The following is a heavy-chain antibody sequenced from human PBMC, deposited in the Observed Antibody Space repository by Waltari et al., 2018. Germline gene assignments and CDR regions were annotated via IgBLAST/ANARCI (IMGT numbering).Heavy chain of an antibody. V-gene: IGHV4-4*02. Sequence: QLQESGPGLVKPSVTLSLSCAVPGDSVTSTHWWDWVRQSQQRGLEWIGQVLGTGKTNDSPSFASRVTMSLDAANNQFSLKVTSATAAETAVYYCARDRGRGLYLDVWGPGTLVTVSP. D-gene: IGHD2-15*01. J-gene: IGHJ4*02. CDR3: ARDRGRGLYLDV. CDR2: VLGTGKT. CDR1: GDSVTSTHW.